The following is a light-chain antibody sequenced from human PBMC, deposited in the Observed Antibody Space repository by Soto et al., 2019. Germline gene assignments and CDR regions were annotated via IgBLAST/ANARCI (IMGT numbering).Light chain of an antibody. J-gene: IGKJ1*01. CDR2: AAS. Sequence: IQMTQSPISLSASVGDGVTITCRASHSIMTYLNWYQLKPGKPPRLLIYAASSLQSGVPSRFSGSGSGTAFALTITNLQPEDFATYSCQQSYNSPQTFGQGTKVEIK. CDR1: HSIMTY. CDR3: QQSYNSPQT. V-gene: IGKV1-39*01.